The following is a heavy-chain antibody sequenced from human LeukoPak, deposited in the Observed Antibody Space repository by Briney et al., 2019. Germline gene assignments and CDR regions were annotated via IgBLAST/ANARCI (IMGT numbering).Heavy chain of an antibody. J-gene: IGHJ4*02. CDR1: GGSISSSSCY. Sequence: SETLSLTCTVSGGSISSSSCYWGWIRQPPGKGLEWIGSIYYSGSTYYNPSLKSRVTISVDTSKNQFSLKLSSVTAADTAVYYCAREIRRDGYNHFDYWGQGTLVTVSS. CDR2: IYYSGST. D-gene: IGHD5-24*01. CDR3: AREIRRDGYNHFDY. V-gene: IGHV4-39*07.